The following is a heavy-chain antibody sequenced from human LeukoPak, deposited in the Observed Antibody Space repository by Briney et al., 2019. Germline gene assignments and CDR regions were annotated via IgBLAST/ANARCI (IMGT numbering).Heavy chain of an antibody. D-gene: IGHD2-21*02. CDR2: ISGSGGST. J-gene: IGHJ4*02. V-gene: IGHV3-23*01. CDR1: GFTFSSYA. CDR3: AKDRVIVVVTAIQPFFDH. Sequence: PGGSLRLSCAASGFTFSSYAMSWVRQAPGKGLEWVSAISGSGGSTYYADSVKGRFTISRDNSKNTLYLQMNSLRAEDTAVYYCAKDRVIVVVTAIQPFFDHWGQGTLVTVSS.